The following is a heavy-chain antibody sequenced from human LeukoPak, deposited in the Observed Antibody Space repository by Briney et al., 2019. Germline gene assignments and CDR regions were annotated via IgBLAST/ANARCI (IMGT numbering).Heavy chain of an antibody. V-gene: IGHV3-21*01. J-gene: IGHJ4*02. CDR3: ARDLLGWELHYFDY. D-gene: IGHD1-26*01. CDR1: GFTFSTYN. CDR2: ISGSSSYI. Sequence: GGSLRLSCAASGFTFSTYNMNWVRQAPGKGLEWVSSISGSSSYIYYADSVKGRFSISRDNAKNSLYLQMNSLRAEGTAVYYCARDLLGWELHYFDYWGQGTLVTVSS.